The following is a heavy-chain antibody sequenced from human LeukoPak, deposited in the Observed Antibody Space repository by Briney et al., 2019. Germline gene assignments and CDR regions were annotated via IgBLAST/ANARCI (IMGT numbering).Heavy chain of an antibody. CDR3: ARHLSGVTGYTYGRGIDY. J-gene: IGHJ4*02. CDR2: ISSSGSTI. D-gene: IGHD5-18*01. V-gene: IGHV3-11*01. Sequence: GGSLRLSCAASGFTFSDYYMNWIRQAPGKGLEWVSYISSSGSTIYYADSVKGRFTISRDNAKNSLYLQMNSLRAEDTAVYYCARHLSGVTGYTYGRGIDYWGQGTLVTVSS. CDR1: GFTFSDYY.